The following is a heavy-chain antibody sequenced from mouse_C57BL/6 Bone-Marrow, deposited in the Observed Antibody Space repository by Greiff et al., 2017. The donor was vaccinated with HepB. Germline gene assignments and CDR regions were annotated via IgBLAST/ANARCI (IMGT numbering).Heavy chain of an antibody. CDR3: ARSRALPYYFDY. CDR1: GYTFTSYW. CDR2: IYPGSGST. Sequence: QVQLQQPGAELVKPGASVKMSCKASGYTFTSYWITWVKQRPGQGLEWIGDIYPGSGSTNYNEKFKSKATLTVDTSSSTADMQLSSLTSEDSAVYYCARSRALPYYFDYWGQGTTLTVSS. V-gene: IGHV1-55*01. J-gene: IGHJ2*01.